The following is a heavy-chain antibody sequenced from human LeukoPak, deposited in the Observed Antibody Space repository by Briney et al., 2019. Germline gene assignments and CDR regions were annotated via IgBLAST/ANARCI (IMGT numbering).Heavy chain of an antibody. Sequence: ASVKVSCKASGYTFTGYYMHWVRQAPGQGLEWMGWINPNSGGTNYAQKFQGRVTMTRDTSISTAYMELSRLRSDDTAVYYCAREYYYDSSGYQYWGQGTLVTVSS. D-gene: IGHD3-22*01. V-gene: IGHV1-2*02. J-gene: IGHJ4*02. CDR3: AREYYYDSSGYQY. CDR1: GYTFTGYY. CDR2: INPNSGGT.